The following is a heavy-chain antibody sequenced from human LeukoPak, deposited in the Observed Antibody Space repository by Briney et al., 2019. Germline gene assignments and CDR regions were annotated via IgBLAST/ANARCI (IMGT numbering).Heavy chain of an antibody. Sequence: GASVKVSCKASGYTFTSNYIHWVRQAPGQGLEWMGMIYTRDGSTSYAQKFQGRVTVTRDMSTSTAYMELSSLRSEDTAVYYCAADAKIPTAPHTYYWGQGTVVTVSS. CDR2: IYTRDGST. CDR1: GYTFTSNY. V-gene: IGHV1-46*01. D-gene: IGHD2-2*01. J-gene: IGHJ4*02. CDR3: AADAKIPTAPHTYY.